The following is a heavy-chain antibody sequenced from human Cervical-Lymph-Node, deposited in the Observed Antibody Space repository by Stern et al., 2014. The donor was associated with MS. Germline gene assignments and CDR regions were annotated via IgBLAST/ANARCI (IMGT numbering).Heavy chain of an antibody. V-gene: IGHV4-31*03. CDR2: IYNSGAT. CDR1: GDSINSGGHY. J-gene: IGHJ5*02. CDR3: ASRWSGTYYGQNWFDP. Sequence: VQLEESGTGLVKPSQTLSLTCTVSGDSINSGGHYWSWIRQRPGKGLEWIGYIYNSGATFYSPSLKGRVTISLDTSKNQFSLTLSSVTAADTAIYYCASRWSGTYYGQNWFDPWGQGILVTVSS. D-gene: IGHD1-26*01.